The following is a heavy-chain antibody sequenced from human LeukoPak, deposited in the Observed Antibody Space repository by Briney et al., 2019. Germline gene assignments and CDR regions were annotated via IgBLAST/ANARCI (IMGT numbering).Heavy chain of an antibody. CDR3: ARGSPYPYYYYGMDV. CDR1: GFTFSSNW. J-gene: IGHJ6*02. Sequence: PGGSLRLSCAGSGFTFSSNWMSWVRQAPGKGLEWVANIKQDGSDKNYMDSVKGRFTISRDNAKNSLYLQMNSLRAEDTAVYYCARGSPYPYYYYGMDVWGQGTTVTVSS. CDR2: IKQDGSDK. V-gene: IGHV3-7*01.